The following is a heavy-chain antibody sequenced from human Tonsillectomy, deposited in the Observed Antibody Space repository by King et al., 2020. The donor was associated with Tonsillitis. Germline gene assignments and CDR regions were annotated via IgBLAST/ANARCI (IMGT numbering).Heavy chain of an antibody. CDR3: ARSSGWYGLDWCAP. Sequence: QLVQSGAEVKRPGASVKVSCKASGYTFTSYDINWVRQATGQGLEWMGWMNPNSDNTGYAQRFQGRVTMTRNTSISTAYMELSSLRSEDTAVYYCARSSGWYGLDWCAPWGQGTLVTVSS. CDR2: MNPNSDNT. CDR1: GYTFTSYD. D-gene: IGHD6-19*01. V-gene: IGHV1-8*01. J-gene: IGHJ5*02.